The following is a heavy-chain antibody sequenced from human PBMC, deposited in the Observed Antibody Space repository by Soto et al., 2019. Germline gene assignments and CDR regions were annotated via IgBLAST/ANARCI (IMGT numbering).Heavy chain of an antibody. CDR1: GGSFSGYY. D-gene: IGHD3-10*01. V-gene: IGHV4-34*01. CDR2: INHSGRT. Sequence: SETLSLTCAVYGGSFSGYYWSWIRQPPGKGLEWIGEINHSGRTNYNPSLKSRVTISVDTSKNQFSLKLSSVTAADTAVYYCARFDYYGSGSYYYYYYGMDVWGQGTTVTVSS. J-gene: IGHJ6*02. CDR3: ARFDYYGSGSYYYYYYGMDV.